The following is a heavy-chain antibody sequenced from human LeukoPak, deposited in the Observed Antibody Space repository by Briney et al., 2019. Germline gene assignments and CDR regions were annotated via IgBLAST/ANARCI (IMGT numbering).Heavy chain of an antibody. J-gene: IGHJ4*02. D-gene: IGHD6-19*01. V-gene: IGHV3-7*01. CDR3: ARGRGWDDY. Sequence: PGGSLRLSCAASGFTFSSYSMNWVRQAPGKGLEWVANIKQDGSEKYYVDSVKGRFTISRDNAENSLYLQMNSLRAEDTAVYYCARGRGWDDYWGQGTLVTVSS. CDR2: IKQDGSEK. CDR1: GFTFSSYS.